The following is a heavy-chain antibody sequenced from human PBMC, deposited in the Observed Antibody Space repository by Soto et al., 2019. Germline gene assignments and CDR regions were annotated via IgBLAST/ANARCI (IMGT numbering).Heavy chain of an antibody. J-gene: IGHJ6*02. CDR1: GYTFTSYG. CDR3: ARDYYDILTGYDLYCMDD. D-gene: IGHD3-9*01. Sequence: QVQLVQSGAEVKKPGASVKVSCKASGYTFTSYGISWVRQAPGQGLEWMGWISAYNGNTNYAQKLQGRVTMTRDTSTSTAYMELRNLRSGDTAVYYCARDYYDILTGYDLYCMDDWGQGTTVTVSS. V-gene: IGHV1-18*01. CDR2: ISAYNGNT.